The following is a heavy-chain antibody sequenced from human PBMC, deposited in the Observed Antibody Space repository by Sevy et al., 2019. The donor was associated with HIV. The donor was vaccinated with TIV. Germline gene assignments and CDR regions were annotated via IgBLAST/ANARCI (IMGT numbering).Heavy chain of an antibody. CDR2: ICYDGSYE. CDR3: AETFAMFDGLMSPDFDP. D-gene: IGHD3-16*01. CDR1: GFTFSNYG. Sequence: GGSLRLSCAASGFTFSNYGMHWVRQAPGKGLEWVAVICYDGSYEYYADSVKGRFTISRDNAKSTLYLQMNRLTAEDTAVYYCAETFAMFDGLMSPDFDPWGQGTLVTVSS. J-gene: IGHJ5*02. V-gene: IGHV3-33*06.